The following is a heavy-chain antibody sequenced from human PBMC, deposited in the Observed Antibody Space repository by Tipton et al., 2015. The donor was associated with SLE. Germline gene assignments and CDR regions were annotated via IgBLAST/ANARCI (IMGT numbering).Heavy chain of an antibody. CDR3: AKDMCSGIPDLNSRYFEL. Sequence: RSLRLSCAASGFTFIDYAMHWVRLAPGRGLEWVSGISWNGGSLGYVDSVKGRFTISRDNSKNSLYLQMNSLRPEDAALYYCAKDMCSGIPDLNSRYFELWGRGTLVTFSS. V-gene: IGHV3-9*01. CDR1: GFTFIDYA. J-gene: IGHJ2*01. D-gene: IGHD1-14*01. CDR2: ISWNGGSL.